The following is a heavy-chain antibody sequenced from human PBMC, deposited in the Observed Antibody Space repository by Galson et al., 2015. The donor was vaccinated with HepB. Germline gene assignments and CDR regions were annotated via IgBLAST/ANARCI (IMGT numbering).Heavy chain of an antibody. V-gene: IGHV4-34*01. Sequence: ETLSLTCAVYGGSFSGYYWNWIRHPPGKGLEWIGEINPSGSTNYNPSLKSRVTISADTSKNQFSLKLSSVTAADTAVYYCARHGVDTRWYYPFDYWGQGTLVTVSS. J-gene: IGHJ4*02. D-gene: IGHD4-23*01. CDR2: INPSGST. CDR3: ARHGVDTRWYYPFDY. CDR1: GGSFSGYY.